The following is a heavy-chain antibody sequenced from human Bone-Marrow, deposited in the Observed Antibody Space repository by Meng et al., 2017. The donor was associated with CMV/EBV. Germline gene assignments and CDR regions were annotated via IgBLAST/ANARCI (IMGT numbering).Heavy chain of an antibody. Sequence: GGSLRLSCAASGFTFSSYSMNWVRQAPGKGLEWVSYISSSSSTIYYADSVKGRFTISRDNAKNSLYLQMNSLRAEDTAVYYCARATSHIVAIYYFDYWGQGTLVTVSS. J-gene: IGHJ4*02. CDR3: ARATSHIVAIYYFDY. CDR1: GFTFSSYS. D-gene: IGHD5-12*01. CDR2: ISSSSSTI. V-gene: IGHV3-48*04.